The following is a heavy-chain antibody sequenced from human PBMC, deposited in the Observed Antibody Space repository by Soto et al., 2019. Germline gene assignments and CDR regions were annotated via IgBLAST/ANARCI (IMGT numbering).Heavy chain of an antibody. J-gene: IGHJ6*02. CDR1: GCRFTDYY. D-gene: IGHD2-8*01. V-gene: IGHV1-2*04. CDR2: INPKSGGT. CDR3: ARGDSTDCSNGVWSFFYTHDLDV. Sequence: GASVKVSCKASGCRFTDYYIHWVRQAPGQGLEWLGRINPKSGGTSTVQEFQGWVTMTTDTXIRTASMELIRLTSDDTAIYYCARGDSTDCSNGVWSFFYTHDLDVWGQGTTVTVSS.